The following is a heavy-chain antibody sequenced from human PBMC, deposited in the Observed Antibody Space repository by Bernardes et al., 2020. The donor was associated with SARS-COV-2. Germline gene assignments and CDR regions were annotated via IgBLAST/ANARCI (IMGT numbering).Heavy chain of an antibody. J-gene: IGHJ5*02. CDR2: INPSGGST. CDR1: GYTFINFY. Sequence: ASVKVSCKASGYTFINFYMHWVRQAPGQGLEWMGVINPSGGSTTYAQKFQGRVIMTRDTSTSTVYMELSSLRSEDTALYYCARAYDFRGWFDPWSQGTLVTVSS. V-gene: IGHV1-46*01. D-gene: IGHD3-3*01. CDR3: ARAYDFRGWFDP.